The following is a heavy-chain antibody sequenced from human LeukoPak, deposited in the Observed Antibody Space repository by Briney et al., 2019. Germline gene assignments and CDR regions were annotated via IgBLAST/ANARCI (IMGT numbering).Heavy chain of an antibody. D-gene: IGHD5-18*01. CDR1: GFTFSSYW. J-gene: IGHJ4*02. V-gene: IGHV3-48*04. Sequence: GGSLRLSCAASGFTFSSYWMSWVRQAPGKGLEWVSYISSSGSTIYYADSVKGRFTISRDNAKNSLYLQMNSLRAEDTAVYYCARGGPYSYALDYWGQGTLVTVSS. CDR2: ISSSGSTI. CDR3: ARGGPYSYALDY.